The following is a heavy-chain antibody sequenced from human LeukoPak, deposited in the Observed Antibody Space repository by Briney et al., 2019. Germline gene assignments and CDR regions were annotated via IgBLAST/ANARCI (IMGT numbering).Heavy chain of an antibody. CDR3: ARVPGYGDYYFDY. Sequence: SETLSLTCTVSGGTVSSGSYYWSWIRQPPGKGLERIAYIYYSGSTNYNPSLKSRVTMSVDTSKNQFSLKLSSVTAADTAVYYCARVPGYGDYYFDYWGQGTLVTVSS. CDR2: IYYSGST. D-gene: IGHD4-17*01. V-gene: IGHV4-61*01. CDR1: GGTVSSGSYY. J-gene: IGHJ4*02.